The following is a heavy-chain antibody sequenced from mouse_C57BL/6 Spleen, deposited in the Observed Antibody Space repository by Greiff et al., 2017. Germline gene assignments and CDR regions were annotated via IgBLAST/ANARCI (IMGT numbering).Heavy chain of an antibody. CDR2: INPSSGYT. D-gene: IGHD2-4*01. Sequence: VQLQESGAELAKPGASVKLSCKASGYTFTSYWMHWVKQRPGQGLEWIGYINPSSGYTKYNQKFKDKATLTADKSSSTAYMQLSRLTYEDSAVYYCARRALYYDYDVYAMDYWGQGTSVTVSS. CDR3: ARRALYYDYDVYAMDY. V-gene: IGHV1-7*01. CDR1: GYTFTSYW. J-gene: IGHJ4*01.